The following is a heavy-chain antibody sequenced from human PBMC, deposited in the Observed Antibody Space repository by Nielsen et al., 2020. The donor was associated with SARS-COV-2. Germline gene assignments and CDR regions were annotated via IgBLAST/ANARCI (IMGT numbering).Heavy chain of an antibody. V-gene: IGHV4-61*02. CDR3: ARDWGYSYGRGMDV. J-gene: IGHJ6*02. CDR2: IFISGST. Sequence: SETLSLTCTVSGDSISSDNYYWSWIRQPAGKGLEWIGRIFISGSTNYNPSLESRVTISVDTSKNQFSLKLSSVTAADTAVYYCARDWGYSYGRGMDVWGQGTTVTVSS. D-gene: IGHD5-18*01. CDR1: GDSISSDNYY.